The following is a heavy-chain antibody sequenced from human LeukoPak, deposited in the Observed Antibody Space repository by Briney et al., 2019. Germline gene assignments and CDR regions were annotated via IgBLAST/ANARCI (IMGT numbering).Heavy chain of an antibody. CDR2: IKQDGSEK. V-gene: IGHV3-7*03. J-gene: IGHJ4*02. CDR1: GFTFSSYW. D-gene: IGHD4-11*01. CDR3: AKENSNYAYFDY. Sequence: GGSLRLSCAASGFTFSSYWMSWVRQAPGKGLEWVANIKQDGSEKYYVDSVKGRFTISRDNAKNSLYLQMNSLRAEDMALYYCAKENSNYAYFDYWGQGTLVTVSS.